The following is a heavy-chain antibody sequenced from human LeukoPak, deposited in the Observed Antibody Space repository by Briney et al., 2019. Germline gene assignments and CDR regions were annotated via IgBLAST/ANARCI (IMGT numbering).Heavy chain of an antibody. CDR1: GYTFTSYD. V-gene: IGHV1-8*01. D-gene: IGHD6-19*01. J-gene: IGHJ4*02. Sequence: ASVKVSCKASGYTFTSYDVHWLRQATGQGLEWLGWMNPNSGNTGYAQTFQGRVTMTRDTAISTPYMDLSSLRSEDTAVYYCAVAPDGYNSGCHYWGQGTLVTVSS. CDR2: MNPNSGNT. CDR3: AVAPDGYNSGCHY.